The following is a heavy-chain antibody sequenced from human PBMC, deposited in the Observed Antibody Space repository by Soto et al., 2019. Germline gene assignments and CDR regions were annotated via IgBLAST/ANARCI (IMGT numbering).Heavy chain of an antibody. CDR2: ISGSGFKK. D-gene: IGHD1-26*01. Sequence: LRLSCAASGFIFENFGMSWVRQAPGKGLEWISSISGSGFKKYYADSVKGRFTISRDNSKSTVYLELKNLSAEDTAVYHCAKNQGVELVPLATVDWFDPWGQGSVVTVSS. CDR1: GFIFENFG. CDR3: AKNQGVELVPLATVDWFDP. V-gene: IGHV3-23*01. J-gene: IGHJ5*02.